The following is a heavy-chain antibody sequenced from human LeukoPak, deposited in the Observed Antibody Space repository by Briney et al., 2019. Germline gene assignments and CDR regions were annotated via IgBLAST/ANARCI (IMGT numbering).Heavy chain of an antibody. CDR1: GYTFTSYY. Sequence: ASVKVSCKASGYTFTSYYMHWVRQAPGQGLEWMGIINPSGGSTTYAQKFQGRVTMTRGTSTSTVYMKLSSLRSEDTAAYYCARGGSYWPTHTGSDYWGQGTLVTISS. CDR3: ARGGSYWPTHTGSDY. CDR2: INPSGGST. D-gene: IGHD1-26*01. J-gene: IGHJ4*02. V-gene: IGHV1-46*01.